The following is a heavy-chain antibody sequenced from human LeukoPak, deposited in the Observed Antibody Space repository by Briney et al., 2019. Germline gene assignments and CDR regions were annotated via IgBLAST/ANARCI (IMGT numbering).Heavy chain of an antibody. Sequence: SETLSLTCAVYGGSFSGYYWSWIRQPPGKGLEWIGEINHSGSTNYNPSLKSRVTMSVDTSKNQFSLKLSSVTAADTAVYYCAGTGYYYDSSGYFYWGQGTLVTVSS. CDR1: GGSFSGYY. D-gene: IGHD3-22*01. CDR3: AGTGYYYDSSGYFY. V-gene: IGHV4-34*01. CDR2: INHSGST. J-gene: IGHJ4*02.